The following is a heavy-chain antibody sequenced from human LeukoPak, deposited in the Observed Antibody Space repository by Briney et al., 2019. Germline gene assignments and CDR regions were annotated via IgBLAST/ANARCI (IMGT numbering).Heavy chain of an antibody. CDR2: IYSGGTT. J-gene: IGHJ4*02. D-gene: IGHD4/OR15-4a*01. V-gene: IGHV3-53*01. CDR3: ARDYGEVGDYFDY. CDR1: GLSVSSKF. Sequence: GGSLRLSCAASGLSVSSKFMTWVRQAPGKGLEWVSIIYSGGTTYYADTVKGRFTISRDNSKNTLYLQMNSLRAADTAVYYCARDYGEVGDYFDYWGPGTLVTVSS.